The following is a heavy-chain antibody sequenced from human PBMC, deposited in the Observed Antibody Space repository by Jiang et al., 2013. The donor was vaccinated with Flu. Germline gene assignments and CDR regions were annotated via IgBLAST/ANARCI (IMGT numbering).Heavy chain of an antibody. CDR3: ARRGLVIAAT. CDR2: FYSPGNSFSPGGT. CDR1: GASISSGGDY. D-gene: IGHD2-21*01. V-gene: IGHV4-39*07. J-gene: IGHJ4*02. Sequence: GSGLVKPSETLSLTCSVSGASISSGGDYWPWIRQPPGKGLEWIGSFYSPGNSFSPGGTYYNPSLKSRVTISMDTSKNQFSLKMTSVTAADTAVYYCARRGLVIAATWGRGTLVTVSS.